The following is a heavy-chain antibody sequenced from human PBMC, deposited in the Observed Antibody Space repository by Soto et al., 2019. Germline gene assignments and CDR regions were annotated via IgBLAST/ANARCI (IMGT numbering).Heavy chain of an antibody. Sequence: GGSLRLSCAASGFTFSSYWMHWVRQAPGKGLVWVSRINSDGSSTSYADSVKGRFTISRDNAKNTLYLQMNSLRAEDTAVYYCARDYTYYDFWSGYYSYNWFDPWGQGTLVTVSS. V-gene: IGHV3-74*01. D-gene: IGHD3-3*01. CDR2: INSDGSST. CDR1: GFTFSSYW. CDR3: ARDYTYYDFWSGYYSYNWFDP. J-gene: IGHJ5*02.